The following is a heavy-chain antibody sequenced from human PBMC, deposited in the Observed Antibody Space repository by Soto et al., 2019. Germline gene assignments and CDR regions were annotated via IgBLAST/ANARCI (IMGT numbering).Heavy chain of an antibody. CDR2: INPSGGST. V-gene: IGHV1-46*01. CDR3: ASEGYCSSGSCYNPGY. D-gene: IGHD2-15*01. CDR1: GYTFTSYY. Sequence: GASVKVSCKASGYTFTSYYMHWVRQAPGQGLEWMGIINPSGGSTSYAQKFQGRVTMTRDTSTSTVYMELSSLRSEDTAVYYCASEGYCSSGSCYNPGYWGQGTLVTVSS. J-gene: IGHJ4*02.